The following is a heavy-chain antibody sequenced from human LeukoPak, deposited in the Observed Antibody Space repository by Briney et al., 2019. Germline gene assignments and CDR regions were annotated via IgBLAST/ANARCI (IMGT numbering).Heavy chain of an antibody. CDR3: AREGYGGNSRGYFDY. Sequence: GGSLRLSCAASGFTFSSYAMSWVRQAPGKGLEWVSAISGSGGSTYYADSVKGRFTISRDNSKNTLYLQMNSLRAEDTAVYYCAREGYGGNSRGYFDYWGQGTLVTVSS. J-gene: IGHJ4*02. V-gene: IGHV3-23*01. D-gene: IGHD4-23*01. CDR1: GFTFSSYA. CDR2: ISGSGGST.